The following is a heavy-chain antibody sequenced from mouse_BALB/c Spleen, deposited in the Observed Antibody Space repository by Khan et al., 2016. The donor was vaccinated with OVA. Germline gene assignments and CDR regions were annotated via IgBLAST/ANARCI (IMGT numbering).Heavy chain of an antibody. J-gene: IGHJ3*01. Sequence: QVQLKESGAELVRPGSSVKISCKASGYGFSNYLMNWVKQGPGQGLEWIGQIYPGDGNTNYNAKFKDKATLTVDKSSSTAYMQLSSLTSEDSAVYFCARSGYDYFAYWGQGTLVTVSA. V-gene: IGHV1-80*01. D-gene: IGHD2-14*01. CDR2: IYPGDGNT. CDR1: GYGFSNYL. CDR3: ARSGYDYFAY.